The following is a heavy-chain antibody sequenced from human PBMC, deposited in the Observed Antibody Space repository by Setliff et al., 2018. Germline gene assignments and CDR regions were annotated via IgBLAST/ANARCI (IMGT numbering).Heavy chain of an antibody. V-gene: IGHV1-18*01. CDR2: ISGYNGNT. Sequence: GASVKVSCKTSGYTFTNFGISWVRQAPGQGLEWMGWISGYNGNTNYAQKFQSRVTMTTDTSTNTAYLELRSLRYDDTAVYFCARAPRLEWILPTFDYWGQGTPVTVSS. J-gene: IGHJ4*02. CDR1: GYTFTNFG. CDR3: ARAPRLEWILPTFDY. D-gene: IGHD3-3*01.